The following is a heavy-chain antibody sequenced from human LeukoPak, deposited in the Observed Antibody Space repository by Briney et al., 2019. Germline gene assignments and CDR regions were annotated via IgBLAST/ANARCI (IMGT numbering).Heavy chain of an antibody. D-gene: IGHD1-20*01. CDR1: GFTFSSYE. J-gene: IGHJ6*03. V-gene: IGHV3-48*03. CDR2: ISSSGNAI. CDR3: ARGPYNSQHFYYYYYMDV. Sequence: GGSLRLSCAASGFTFSSYEINWVRQAPGKGLEWVSYISSSGNAIYYADSVRGRFTISRDNAKNSLYLQMSSLRAEDTAVYFCARGPYNSQHFYYYYYMDVWGRGTTVTVSS.